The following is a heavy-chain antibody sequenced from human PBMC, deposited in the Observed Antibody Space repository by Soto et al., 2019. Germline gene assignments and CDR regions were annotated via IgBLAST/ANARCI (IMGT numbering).Heavy chain of an antibody. Sequence: QVQLVQSGAEVKKPGSSVKVTCKASGGTFSSYAFSWERQAPGQGLEWMGGVIPIFGTATYAQKFQGRVTITADKSTSTAYMELSSLRSEDTAVYYCARDMLSHHGMDVWDQGTTVTVSS. CDR1: GGTFSSYA. CDR3: ARDMLSHHGMDV. V-gene: IGHV1-69*06. J-gene: IGHJ6*02. CDR2: VIPIFGTA. D-gene: IGHD2-8*01.